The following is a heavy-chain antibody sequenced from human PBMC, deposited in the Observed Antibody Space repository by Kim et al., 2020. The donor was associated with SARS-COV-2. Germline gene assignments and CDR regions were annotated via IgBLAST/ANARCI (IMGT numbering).Heavy chain of an antibody. CDR1: GYTFTSYA. CDR3: ARDHPDYGEPNWFDP. D-gene: IGHD4-17*01. Sequence: ASVKVSCKASGYTFTSYAMHWVRQAPGQRLEWMGWINAGNGNTKYSKQFQGRVTITRDTSASTAYMELSSLRSEDTAVYYCARDHPDYGEPNWFDPWGQGTLVTVSS. J-gene: IGHJ5*02. CDR2: INAGNGNT. V-gene: IGHV1-3*01.